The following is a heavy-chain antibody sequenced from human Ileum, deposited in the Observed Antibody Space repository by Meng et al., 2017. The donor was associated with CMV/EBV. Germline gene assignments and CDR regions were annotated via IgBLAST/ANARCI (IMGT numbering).Heavy chain of an antibody. D-gene: IGHD2-15*01. CDR1: GFTFSSYW. J-gene: IGHJ4*02. CDR3: GRDCSGGGCYSGDY. Sequence: GGSLRLSCAASGFTFSSYWMHWVRQAPGKGLVWVSRLNYDGSSTNYADSVKGRFTISRDNAKNTLFLQMNSLRAEDTAVYYCGRDCSGGGCYSGDYWGQGTRVTGYS. V-gene: IGHV3-74*01. CDR2: LNYDGSST.